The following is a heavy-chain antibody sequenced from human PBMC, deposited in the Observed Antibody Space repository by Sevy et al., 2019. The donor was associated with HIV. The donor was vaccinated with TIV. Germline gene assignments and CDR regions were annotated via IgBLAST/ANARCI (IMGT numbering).Heavy chain of an antibody. V-gene: IGHV3-11*01. CDR1: GFTFSDYY. J-gene: IGHJ5*02. D-gene: IGHD3-3*01. CDR3: ARDPTYYDFWRGYYTGWFDP. Sequence: GGSLRLSCAASGFTFSDYYMSWVRQAPGKGLEWVSYISSSGSTIYYADPVKGRFTSSSDNAKNSLYLQMNSLRAEDTAVYYCARDPTYYDFWRGYYTGWFDPWGQGTLVTVSS. CDR2: ISSSGSTI.